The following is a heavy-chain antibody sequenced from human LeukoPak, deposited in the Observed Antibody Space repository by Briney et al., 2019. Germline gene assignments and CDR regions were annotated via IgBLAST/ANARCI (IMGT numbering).Heavy chain of an antibody. D-gene: IGHD2-21*02. CDR3: ARGDCSGDCYHPLYY. CDR1: GFMFSNYA. J-gene: IGHJ4*01. V-gene: IGHV3-30*02. CDR2: IRHDGTIK. Sequence: GGSLRLSCAASGFMFSNYAMDWVRQSPGQGLDWVAFIRHDGTIKYYGDSVKGRFTISRDNSMNTLYLQLNSLRTDDAAVYYCARGDCSGDCYHPLYYWGQGSLVTVSS.